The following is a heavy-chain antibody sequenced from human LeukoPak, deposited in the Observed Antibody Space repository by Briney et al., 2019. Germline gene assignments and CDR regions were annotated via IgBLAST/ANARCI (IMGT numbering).Heavy chain of an antibody. D-gene: IGHD3-10*02. CDR1: GFTFSNYA. J-gene: IGHJ6*04. CDR3: AELGITMIGGV. CDR2: ISSNGIST. Sequence: GGSLRLSCAASGFTFSNYAIHWVRQAPGKGLEFVSSISSNGISTYYGNSVKGRFTISRDNAKNSLYLQMNSLRAEDTAVYYCAELGITMIGGVWGKGTTVTISS. V-gene: IGHV3-64*01.